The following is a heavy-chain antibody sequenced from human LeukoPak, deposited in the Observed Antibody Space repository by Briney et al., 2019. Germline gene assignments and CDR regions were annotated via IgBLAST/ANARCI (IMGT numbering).Heavy chain of an antibody. Sequence: GGTLRLSCAASGFTFSSYGMSWVRQAPGKGLEWVSFIFSSTHYSDSVKGRFTISRDNSKNTLYLQMNSLRAEDTAVYYCARRAGAYSHPYDYWGQGTLVTVSS. D-gene: IGHD4/OR15-4a*01. CDR3: ARRAGAYSHPYDY. CDR2: IFSST. J-gene: IGHJ4*02. V-gene: IGHV3-53*05. CDR1: GFTFSSYG.